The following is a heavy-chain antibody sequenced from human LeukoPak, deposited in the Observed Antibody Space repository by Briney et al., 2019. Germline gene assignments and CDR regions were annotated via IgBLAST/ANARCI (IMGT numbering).Heavy chain of an antibody. D-gene: IGHD3-10*01. Sequence: SETLSLTCTVSGGSISSSSYYWGWIRQPPGKGLEWIGSIYHSGSSYYNPSLKSRVTISVDTSKNQFSLKLGSVTAADTAVYYCARHSSYYGNFDYWGQGTLVTVSS. CDR2: IYHSGSS. V-gene: IGHV4-39*01. CDR1: GGSISSSSYY. CDR3: ARHSSYYGNFDY. J-gene: IGHJ4*02.